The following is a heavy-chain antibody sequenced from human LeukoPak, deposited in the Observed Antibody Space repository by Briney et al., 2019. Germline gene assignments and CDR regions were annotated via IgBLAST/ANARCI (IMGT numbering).Heavy chain of an antibody. CDR2: INHSGST. CDR3: ARVLGIQMTTDDNDL. CDR1: GGSFSGYY. Sequence: SETLSLTCAVYGGSFSGYYWSWIRQPPGKGLEWIGEINHSGSTNYNPSLKSRVTISVDTSKNQFSLKLSSVTVADTAVYYCARVLGIQMTTDDNDLWGRGTLVTVSS. J-gene: IGHJ2*01. V-gene: IGHV4-34*01. D-gene: IGHD4-11*01.